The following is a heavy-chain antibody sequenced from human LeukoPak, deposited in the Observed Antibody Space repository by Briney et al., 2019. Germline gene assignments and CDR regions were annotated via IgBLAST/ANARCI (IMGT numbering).Heavy chain of an antibody. J-gene: IGHJ2*01. CDR1: GFTFSAYY. Sequence: PGGSLRLSCAASGFTFSAYYMNWIRQAPGKGLGWVSYISSSGYTMYYADSVKGRFTISRDNAKNSLYLQMNSLRAEDSAVYHCARVGPAAAGRGYWYFDLWGRGTLVTISS. CDR2: ISSSGYTM. CDR3: ARVGPAAAGRGYWYFDL. D-gene: IGHD6-13*01. V-gene: IGHV3-11*01.